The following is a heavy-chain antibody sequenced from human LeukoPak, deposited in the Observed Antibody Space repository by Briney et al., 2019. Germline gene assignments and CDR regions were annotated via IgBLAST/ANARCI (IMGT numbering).Heavy chain of an antibody. D-gene: IGHD4-4*01. Sequence: GGSLRLSCAASGFTFSSYGMHLVRQAPGKGLEWVAVISYDGSNKYYADSVKGRFTISRDNSKNTLYLQMNSLRAEDTAVYYCAKDRTTATYYYYGMDVWGQGTTVTVSS. CDR2: ISYDGSNK. V-gene: IGHV3-30*18. J-gene: IGHJ6*02. CDR1: GFTFSSYG. CDR3: AKDRTTATYYYYGMDV.